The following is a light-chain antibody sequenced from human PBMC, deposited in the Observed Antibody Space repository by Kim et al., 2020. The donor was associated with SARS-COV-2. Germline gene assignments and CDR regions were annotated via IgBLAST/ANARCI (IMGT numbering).Light chain of an antibody. CDR2: GAS. CDR3: QQSYGMPWT. J-gene: IGKJ1*01. V-gene: IGKV1-NL1*01. CDR1: SNS. Sequence: SNSLAWYQHKPGKAPKLLVYGASRLQSGVPSRFSGSGSGTDYTLTISSLQPEDLGTFYCQQSYGMPWTFGQGTKVDIK.